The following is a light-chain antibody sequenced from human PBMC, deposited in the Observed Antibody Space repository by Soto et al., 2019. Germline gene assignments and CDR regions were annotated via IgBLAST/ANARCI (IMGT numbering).Light chain of an antibody. Sequence: QSVLTQPPSVSGSPGQRVSLSCTGSSSNIGEGYDVHWYQQLQGTTPKLLINGNTNRTSGVPDRFSGSKSGTSASLAITALLAEEEADYYCQSYDSSLSGGVFGGGTKLTVL. CDR3: QSYDSSLSGGV. V-gene: IGLV1-40*01. CDR2: GNT. CDR1: SSNIGEGYD. J-gene: IGLJ2*01.